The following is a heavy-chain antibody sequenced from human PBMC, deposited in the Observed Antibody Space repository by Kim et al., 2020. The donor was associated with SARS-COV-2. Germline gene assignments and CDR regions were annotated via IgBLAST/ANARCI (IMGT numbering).Heavy chain of an antibody. D-gene: IGHD3-16*02. CDR3: ARATYDYVWGSYRSYYFDY. J-gene: IGHJ4*02. V-gene: IGHV3-48*03. Sequence: GRFTISRDNAKNSLYLQMNSLRAEDTAVYYCARATYDYVWGSYRSYYFDYWGQGTLVTVSS.